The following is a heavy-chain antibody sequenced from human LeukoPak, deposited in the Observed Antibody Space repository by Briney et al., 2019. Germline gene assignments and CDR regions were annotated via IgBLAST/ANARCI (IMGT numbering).Heavy chain of an antibody. J-gene: IGHJ3*02. CDR3: AKQGGAATSGFDI. Sequence: GGSLRLSCAASGFTFSSYGMHWVRQAPGKGLEWVAFIRYDGSVKYYADSVKARFTISRDNSKNTLYLQMNTLRSEDTAVYYCAKQGGAATSGFDIWGQGTMVTVSS. CDR1: GFTFSSYG. CDR2: IRYDGSVK. D-gene: IGHD3-3*01. V-gene: IGHV3-30*02.